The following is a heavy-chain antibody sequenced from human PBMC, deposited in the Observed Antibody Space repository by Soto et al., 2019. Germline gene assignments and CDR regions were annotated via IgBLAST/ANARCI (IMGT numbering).Heavy chain of an antibody. Sequence: PGGSLRLSCAASGFTFSSYSMNWVRQAPGKGLEWVSYISSSSSTIYYADSVKGRFTISRDNAKNSLYLQMNSLRDEDTAVYYCARGTSPLNYYYYGMDVWGQGTTVTVSS. CDR2: ISSSSSTI. V-gene: IGHV3-48*02. CDR3: ARGTSPLNYYYYGMDV. D-gene: IGHD1-1*01. CDR1: GFTFSSYS. J-gene: IGHJ6*02.